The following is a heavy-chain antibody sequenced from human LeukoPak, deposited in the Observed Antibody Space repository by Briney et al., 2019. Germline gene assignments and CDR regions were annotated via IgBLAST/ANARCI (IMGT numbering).Heavy chain of an antibody. CDR2: ISYDGSNK. J-gene: IGHJ4*02. Sequence: GGSLRLSCAASGFTFSSYGMHWVRQAPGKGLEWVAVISYDGSNKYYADSVKGRFTISRDNSKNTLYLQMNSLRAEDTAVYYCAKDGDFLGLYYFDYWGQGTLVTVSS. CDR3: AKDGDFLGLYYFDY. CDR1: GFTFSSYG. V-gene: IGHV3-30*18. D-gene: IGHD7-27*01.